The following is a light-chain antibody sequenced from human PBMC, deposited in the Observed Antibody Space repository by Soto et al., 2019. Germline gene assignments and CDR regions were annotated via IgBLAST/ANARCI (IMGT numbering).Light chain of an antibody. J-gene: IGLJ1*01. V-gene: IGLV2-14*01. CDR2: EVS. Sequence: QSVLTQPASVSGSPGQSIAISCTGTSSDVGGYNYVSWYQQHPGKAPKLMIHEVSNRPSGISDRFSGSKSGNTASLTISGLQADDEADYYCSSHTSYSTRFFGTGTKVTAL. CDR3: SSHTSYSTRF. CDR1: SSDVGGYNY.